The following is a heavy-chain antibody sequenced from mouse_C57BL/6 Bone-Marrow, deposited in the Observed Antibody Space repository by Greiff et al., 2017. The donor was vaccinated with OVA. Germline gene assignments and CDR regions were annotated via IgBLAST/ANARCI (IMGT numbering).Heavy chain of an antibody. J-gene: IGHJ1*03. V-gene: IGHV14-4*01. Sequence: VQLQQSGAELVRPGASVKLSCTASGFNIKDDYMHWVKQRPEQGLEWIGWIDPENGDTEYASKFQGKATITADTSSNTAYLQLSSLTSEDTAVYYCTVYYYGNWYFDVWGTGTTVTGSS. CDR3: TVYYYGNWYFDV. CDR2: IDPENGDT. CDR1: GFNIKDDY. D-gene: IGHD1-1*01.